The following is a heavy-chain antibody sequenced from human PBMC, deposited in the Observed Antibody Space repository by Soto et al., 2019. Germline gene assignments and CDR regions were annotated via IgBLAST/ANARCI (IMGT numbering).Heavy chain of an antibody. D-gene: IGHD3-22*01. CDR2: IYPGDSDT. CDR3: ARHFPGKYYYYSIREKLNWFDS. J-gene: IGHJ5*01. Sequence: GESLKISCKGSGYSFTSYWIGWVLQIPGKGLEWMGIIYPGDSDTRYSPSFQGQVTISADKSISTAYLQWSSLKASDTAMYYCARHFPGKYYYYSIREKLNWFDSWCQGTLVSVFS. V-gene: IGHV5-51*01. CDR1: GYSFTSYW.